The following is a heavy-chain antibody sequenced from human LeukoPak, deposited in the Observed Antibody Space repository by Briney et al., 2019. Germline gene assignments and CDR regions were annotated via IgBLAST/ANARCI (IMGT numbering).Heavy chain of an antibody. D-gene: IGHD3-22*01. CDR3: ARINGYYDSSGYYLDAFDI. J-gene: IGHJ3*02. CDR1: GGSFSGYY. CDR2: IYYSGST. V-gene: IGHV4-59*01. Sequence: KASETLSLTCAVYGGSFSGYYWSWIRQPPGKGLEWIGYIYYSGSTNYNPSLKSRVTISVDTSKNQFSLKLSSVTAADTAVYYCARINGYYDSSGYYLDAFDIWGQGTMVTVSS.